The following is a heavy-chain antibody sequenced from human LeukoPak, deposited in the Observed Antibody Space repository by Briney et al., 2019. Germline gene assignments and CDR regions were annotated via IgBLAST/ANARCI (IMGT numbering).Heavy chain of an antibody. CDR2: INPNSGGT. V-gene: IGHV1-2*02. Sequence: GASVKVSCKASGYTFTGYYMHWVRQAPGQGLEWMGWINPNSGGTNYAQKFQGRVTMTRDTCISTAYMELSRLRSDDTAVYYCARVLGMGYPELAAAEENAFDIWGQGTMVTVSS. J-gene: IGHJ3*02. CDR3: ARVLGMGYPELAAAEENAFDI. CDR1: GYTFTGYY. D-gene: IGHD6-13*01.